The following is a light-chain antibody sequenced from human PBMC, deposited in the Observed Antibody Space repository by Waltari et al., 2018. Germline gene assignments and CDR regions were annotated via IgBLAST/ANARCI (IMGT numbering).Light chain of an antibody. J-gene: IGKJ4*01. CDR3: QHNSNGPL. V-gene: IGKV3-11*01. CDR1: QSLSTY. Sequence: VLTQSPATLSLSPGESATLSCRASQSLSTYLAWYQQKPGQAPRLLIDDASKRATCVPARFSGTRSATDFTLTISSLEPDDFGLYYCQHNSNGPLFGGGTTVEIK. CDR2: DAS.